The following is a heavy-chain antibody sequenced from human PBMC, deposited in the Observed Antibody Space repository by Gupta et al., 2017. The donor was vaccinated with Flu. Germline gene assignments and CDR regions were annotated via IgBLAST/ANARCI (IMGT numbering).Heavy chain of an antibody. D-gene: IGHD6-19*01. V-gene: IGHV3-7*01. Sequence: FIFSNYWMSWVRQAPGKGLEWVANIKHDGSEKYYEDSVKGRFTISRDNGKNSLSLQMNSLRVEDTAVDYCARGGSSGWVDYWGLGTLVTVSS. CDR3: ARGGSSGWVDY. CDR1: FIFSNYW. CDR2: IKHDGSEK. J-gene: IGHJ4*02.